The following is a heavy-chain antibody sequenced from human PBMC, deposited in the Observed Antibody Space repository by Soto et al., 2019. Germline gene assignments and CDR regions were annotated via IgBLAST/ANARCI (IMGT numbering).Heavy chain of an antibody. CDR2: INPSGGST. D-gene: IGHD5-18*01. Sequence: GASVKVSCTACRYTFTSYFLQWLRQAPGQGLEWMGIINPSGGSTSYAQKFQGRVTMTRDTSTSTVYMELSSVTAADTAVYYCASNSYGYTFYDYWGQGTLVTAPQ. V-gene: IGHV1-46*01. CDR3: ASNSYGYTFYDY. J-gene: IGHJ4*02. CDR1: RYTFTSYF.